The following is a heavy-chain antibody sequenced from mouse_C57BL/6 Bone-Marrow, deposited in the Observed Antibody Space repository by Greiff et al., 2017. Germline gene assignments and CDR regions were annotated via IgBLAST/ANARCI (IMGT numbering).Heavy chain of an antibody. D-gene: IGHD1-1*01. J-gene: IGHJ1*03. CDR1: GFTFSNYW. V-gene: IGHV6-3*01. Sequence: EVMLVESGGGLVQPGGSMKLSCVASGFTFSNYWMNWVRQSPEKGLEWVAQIRLKSDNYATHYAESVKGRFTISRDDSKSSVYLQMNNLRAEDTGIYYCTRIYYYGSSYFLYWYFDVWGTGTTVTVSS. CDR3: TRIYYYGSSYFLYWYFDV. CDR2: IRLKSDNYAT.